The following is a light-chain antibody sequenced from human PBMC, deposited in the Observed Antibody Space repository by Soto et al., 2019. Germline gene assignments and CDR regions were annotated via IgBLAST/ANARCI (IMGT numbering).Light chain of an antibody. Sequence: QSVLTQPASVSGSPGQSITISCTGTSSDVGAYYSVSWYQQHPGKAPKLMIYEVSNRPSGVSNRFSGSKSGNTASLTISGLQAEDEADYYCSSYSSSSTYDFGTGTKVTVL. V-gene: IGLV2-14*01. J-gene: IGLJ1*01. CDR3: SSYSSSSTYD. CDR2: EVS. CDR1: SSDVGAYYS.